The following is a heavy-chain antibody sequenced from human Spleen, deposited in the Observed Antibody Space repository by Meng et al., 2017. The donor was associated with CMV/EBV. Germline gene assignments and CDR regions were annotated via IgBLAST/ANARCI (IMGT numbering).Heavy chain of an antibody. CDR3: ARVRFLEWLSPLYYYYGMDV. CDR2: ISAYNGNT. CDR1: GDTFSNYA. J-gene: IGHJ6*02. D-gene: IGHD3-3*01. Sequence: ASVKVSCKTSGDTFSNYALSWVRQAPGQGLEWMGWISAYNGNTNYAQKLQGRVTMTTDTSTSTAYMELRSLRSDDTAVYYCARVRFLEWLSPLYYYYGMDVWGQGTTVTVSS. V-gene: IGHV1-18*01.